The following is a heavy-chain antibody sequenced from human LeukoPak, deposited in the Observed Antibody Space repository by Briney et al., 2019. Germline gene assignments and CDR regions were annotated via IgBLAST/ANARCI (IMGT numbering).Heavy chain of an antibody. Sequence: SETLSLTCTVSGGSIRSSYYYWGWIRQPPGKGLEWIGSIYDSGSTYYNPSLKSRVTISVDTSKNQFSLKLNSVTAADTAVYYCARGRIFSRFGYWGQGTLVTVSS. D-gene: IGHD3-3*02. J-gene: IGHJ4*02. V-gene: IGHV4-39*01. CDR2: IYDSGST. CDR3: ARGRIFSRFGY. CDR1: GGSIRSSYYY.